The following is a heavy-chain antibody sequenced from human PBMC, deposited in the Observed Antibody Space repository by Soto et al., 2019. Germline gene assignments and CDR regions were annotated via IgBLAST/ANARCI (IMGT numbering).Heavy chain of an antibody. D-gene: IGHD4-17*01. V-gene: IGHV4-31*11. CDR3: ARDRMTTVVTASGMDF. Sequence: SETLSLTCAFSCGSIISGGNYWARHRQHPGKGLEWIRYVYYSESTYYNPSLKSRLTISVDPSKNQFSLKLTSVTAADTAVYYCARDRMTTVVTASGMDFWGQGTTVTVSS. J-gene: IGHJ6*02. CDR2: VYYSEST. CDR1: CGSIISGGNY.